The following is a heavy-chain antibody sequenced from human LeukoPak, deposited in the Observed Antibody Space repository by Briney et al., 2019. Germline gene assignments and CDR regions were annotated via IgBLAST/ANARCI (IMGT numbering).Heavy chain of an antibody. J-gene: IGHJ4*02. CDR3: AREVFVYCSGGSCSDFDY. V-gene: IGHV3-7*01. D-gene: IGHD2-15*01. Sequence: GGSLRLSCAASGFTFSSYWMSWVRQAPGKGLEWVANIKQDGSEKYYVDSVKGRFTISRDNAKNSLYLQMNSLRAEDTAVYYCAREVFVYCSGGSCSDFDYWGQGTLVTVSS. CDR2: IKQDGSEK. CDR1: GFTFSSYW.